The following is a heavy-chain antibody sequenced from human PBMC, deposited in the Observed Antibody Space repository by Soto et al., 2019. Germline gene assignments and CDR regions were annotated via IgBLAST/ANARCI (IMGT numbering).Heavy chain of an antibody. CDR2: TYHSGGT. CDR1: GDSISSGGYS. CDR3: ARDSLSGYYFDY. V-gene: IGHV4-30-2*01. J-gene: IGHJ4*02. D-gene: IGHD3-22*01. Sequence: QLQLQESSSGLVKPSQTLSLTCVVSGDSISSGGYSWNWIRQPPGKGLEWIGHTYHSGGTLYNPSLDSRVTISVDKSKNQFSLRLTSVTAADTAVYYCARDSLSGYYFDYWGQGTLVTVSS.